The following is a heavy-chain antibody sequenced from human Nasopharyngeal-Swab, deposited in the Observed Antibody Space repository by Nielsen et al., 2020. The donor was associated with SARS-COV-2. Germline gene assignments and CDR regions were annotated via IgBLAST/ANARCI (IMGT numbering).Heavy chain of an antibody. Sequence: ASVTVSCKASGYPFTSYDINWVRQATGQGLEWMGWMNPNSGNTGYAQKFQGRVTMTRNTSISPAYMELSSLRSEDTAVYYCARGRSITMIVVVITTEWYYYMDVWGKGTTVTVSS. V-gene: IGHV1-8*01. CDR2: MNPNSGNT. J-gene: IGHJ6*03. D-gene: IGHD3-22*01. CDR3: ARGRSITMIVVVITTEWYYYMDV. CDR1: GYPFTSYD.